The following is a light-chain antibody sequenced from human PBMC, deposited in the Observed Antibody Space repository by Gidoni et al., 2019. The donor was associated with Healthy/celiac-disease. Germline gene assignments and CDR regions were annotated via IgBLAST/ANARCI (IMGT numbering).Light chain of an antibody. CDR1: QSVSSY. CDR3: QQRSNFYT. Sequence: EIVLTQSPATLSLSPGERATLSCRASQSVSSYLAWYQLKPGQAPRLLIYDASNRATGIPARFSGSGSGTDFTLTISSLEPEDFAVYYCQQRSNFYTFGQGTKLEIK. J-gene: IGKJ2*01. V-gene: IGKV3-11*01. CDR2: DAS.